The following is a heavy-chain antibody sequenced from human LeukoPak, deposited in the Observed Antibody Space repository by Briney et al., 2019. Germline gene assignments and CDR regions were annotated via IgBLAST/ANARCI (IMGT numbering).Heavy chain of an antibody. CDR3: ASLTYYDYVWGSYRYENAFDI. J-gene: IGHJ3*02. V-gene: IGHV1-8*01. CDR2: MNPNSGNT. CDR1: GYTLTELS. D-gene: IGHD3-16*02. Sequence: GASVKVSCKVSGYTLTELSMHWVRQATGQGLEWMGWMNPNSGNTGYAQKFQGRVTMTRNTSISTAYMELSSLRSEDTAVYYCASLTYYDYVWGSYRYENAFDIWGQGTMVTVSS.